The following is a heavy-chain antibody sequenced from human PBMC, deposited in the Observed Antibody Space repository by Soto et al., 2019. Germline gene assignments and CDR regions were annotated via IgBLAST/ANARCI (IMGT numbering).Heavy chain of an antibody. CDR3: AKDRVGDGYNRHFDY. Sequence: EVQLLESGGGLVQPGGSLRLSCAASGFTFSSYAMSWVRQAPGKGLEWVSAISGSGGSTYYADSVKGRFTISRDNSKNTLYLQTNSLRAEDTAVYYCAKDRVGDGYNRHFDYWGQGTLVTVSS. CDR2: ISGSGGST. CDR1: GFTFSSYA. D-gene: IGHD1-26*01. J-gene: IGHJ4*02. V-gene: IGHV3-23*01.